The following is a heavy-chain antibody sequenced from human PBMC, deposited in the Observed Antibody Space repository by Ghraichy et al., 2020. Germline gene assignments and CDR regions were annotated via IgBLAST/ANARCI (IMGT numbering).Heavy chain of an antibody. J-gene: IGHJ4*02. CDR1: GFTFSSYA. Sequence: GGSLRLSCAASGFTFSSYAMSWVRQAPGKGLEWVSAISGSGGSTYYADSVKGRFTISRDNSKNTLYLQVNSLRVEDTAVYYCAKDLRQWLNILDNWGQGTLVTVSS. D-gene: IGHD6-19*01. CDR3: AKDLRQWLNILDN. CDR2: ISGSGGST. V-gene: IGHV3-23*01.